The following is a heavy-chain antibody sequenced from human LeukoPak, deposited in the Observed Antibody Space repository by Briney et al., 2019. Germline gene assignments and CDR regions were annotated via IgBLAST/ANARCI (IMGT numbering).Heavy chain of an antibody. J-gene: IGHJ3*02. CDR2: IYTGGST. CDR1: GGSISSYY. V-gene: IGHV4-4*07. CDR3: AREMGATNAFDI. Sequence: SETLSLTCTVSGGSISSYYWSWIRQPAGKGLEWIGRIYTGGSTYYNPSLKSRVTISVDTSKNQFSLKLSSVTAADTAVYYCAREMGATNAFDIWGQGTMVTVSS. D-gene: IGHD1-26*01.